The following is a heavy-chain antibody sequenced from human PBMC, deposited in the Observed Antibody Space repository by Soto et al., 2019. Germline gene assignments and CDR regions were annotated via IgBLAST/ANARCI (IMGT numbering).Heavy chain of an antibody. D-gene: IGHD3-10*01. CDR2: MYSSGST. CDR3: ARHLPDGAGSYAWFDP. V-gene: IGHV4-39*01. Sequence: PSETLCLTCTVSGGSISSGSYYWGWIRQPPGKGLEWIGSMYSSGSTYYNPSLKSRVTISVDRSKNQFSLELGSVTAADTAVYYCARHLPDGAGSYAWFDPWGQGILVTVSS. J-gene: IGHJ5*02. CDR1: GGSISSGSYY.